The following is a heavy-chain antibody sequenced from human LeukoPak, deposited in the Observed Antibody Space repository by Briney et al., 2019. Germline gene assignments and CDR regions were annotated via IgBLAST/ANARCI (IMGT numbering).Heavy chain of an antibody. CDR2: IRANGETT. Sequence: GSLRLSCAASGFTFSSYGMNWVRQAPGKGLEWVSGIRANGETTYYADSVRGRFTISRDNSRSMVWLQMNSLTAEDTAMYYCGRDLNWGAFDIRGLGTLVTVSS. CDR3: GRDLNWGAFDI. D-gene: IGHD7-27*01. J-gene: IGHJ3*02. CDR1: GFTFSSYG. V-gene: IGHV3-23*01.